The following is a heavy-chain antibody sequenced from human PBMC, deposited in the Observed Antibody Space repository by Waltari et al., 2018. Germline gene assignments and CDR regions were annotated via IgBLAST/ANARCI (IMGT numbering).Heavy chain of an antibody. CDR1: GITFTNYA. CDR3: AGYTTSSEDAFDI. V-gene: IGHV3-23*01. CDR2: ISGSGGTT. Sequence: EVQLLESGGGLVQPGGSLRLSCVASGITFTNYAMGWVRRAPGKGLEWVSAISGSGGTTYYADSVKGRFTISRDNSKNSLFLQMNSLRAEDTAVYYCAGYTTSSEDAFDIWGQGTMVTVSS. D-gene: IGHD6-6*01. J-gene: IGHJ3*02.